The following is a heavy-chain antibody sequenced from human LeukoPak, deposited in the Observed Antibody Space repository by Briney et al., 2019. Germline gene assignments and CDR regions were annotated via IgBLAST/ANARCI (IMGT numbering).Heavy chain of an antibody. CDR2: IYSGGST. D-gene: IGHD2-2*01. Sequence: PGGSLRLSCAASGLTVSSNYMSWVRQAPGKGLEWVSVIYSGGSTYYADSVKGRFTISRDNSKNTRYLQMNSLRAEDTAVYYCARGIPYCSSTSCYGPLDYWGQGTLVTVSS. CDR3: ARGIPYCSSTSCYGPLDY. J-gene: IGHJ4*02. V-gene: IGHV3-66*01. CDR1: GLTVSSNY.